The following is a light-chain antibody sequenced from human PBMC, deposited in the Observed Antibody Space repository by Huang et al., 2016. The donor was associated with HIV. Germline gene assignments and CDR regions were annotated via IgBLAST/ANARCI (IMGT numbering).Light chain of an antibody. J-gene: IGKJ1*01. V-gene: IGKV1-NL1*01. CDR3: QQYYSTPT. CDR2: TTS. CDR1: QGISNS. Sequence: DIQMTQSPSSLSASVGDRVTITCRASQGISNSLAWYQQKPGKAPKLLLYTTSRLDSGVPSRFSGSGSVTDYSLTINSLQPEDFATYHCQQYYSTPTFGPGTKVEIK.